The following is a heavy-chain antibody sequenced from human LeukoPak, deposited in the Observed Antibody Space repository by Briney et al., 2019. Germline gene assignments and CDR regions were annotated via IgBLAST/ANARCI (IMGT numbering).Heavy chain of an antibody. Sequence: PSETLSLTCTVSGGSISSSSYYCGWIRQPPGKGLEWIGSIYYSGSAYYNPSLKSRVTISVDTSKNQFSLKLSSVTAADTAVYYCAREGVDILINWFDPWGQGTLVTVSS. J-gene: IGHJ5*02. V-gene: IGHV4-39*07. CDR2: IYYSGSA. D-gene: IGHD3-9*01. CDR3: AREGVDILINWFDP. CDR1: GGSISSSSYY.